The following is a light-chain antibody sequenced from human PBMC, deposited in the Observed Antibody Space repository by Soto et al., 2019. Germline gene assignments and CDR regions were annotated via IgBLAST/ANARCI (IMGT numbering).Light chain of an antibody. V-gene: IGKV3-11*01. CDR3: QQRSNWPLT. Sequence: EIVLTQSPGTLSLSPGERATLSCRASQSVNRYLSWYQQKPGQAPRLLIYDASNRATGIPARFSGSGSGTDFTLTISSLEPEDFAVYYCQQRSNWPLTFGGGTKVEIK. J-gene: IGKJ4*01. CDR2: DAS. CDR1: QSVNRY.